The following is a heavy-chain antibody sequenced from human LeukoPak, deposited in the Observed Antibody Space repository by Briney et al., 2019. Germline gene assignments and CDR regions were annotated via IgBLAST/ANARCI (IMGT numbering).Heavy chain of an antibody. Sequence: SETLSLTCAVYGGSFSGYYWSWIRQPPGKGLEWIGEINHSGSTNYNPSLKSRVTISVDTSKNQFSLKLSSATAANTAVYYCARGRLQLVQSQSYYYYMDVWGKGTTVTVSS. D-gene: IGHD6-6*01. CDR2: INHSGST. J-gene: IGHJ6*03. V-gene: IGHV4-34*01. CDR3: ARGRLQLVQSQSYYYYMDV. CDR1: GGSFSGYY.